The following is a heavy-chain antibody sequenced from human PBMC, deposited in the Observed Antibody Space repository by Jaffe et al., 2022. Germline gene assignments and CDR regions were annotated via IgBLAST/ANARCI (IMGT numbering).Heavy chain of an antibody. V-gene: IGHV2-5*01. Sequence: QITLKESGPTLVKPTQTLTLTCTFSGFSLSTSGVGVGWIRQPPGKALEWLALIYWNDDKRYSPSLKSRLTITKDTSKNQVVLTMTNMDPVDTATYYCAHIFRGITGTTLLFDYWGQGTLVTVSS. CDR3: AHIFRGITGTTLLFDY. J-gene: IGHJ4*02. CDR1: GFSLSTSGVG. D-gene: IGHD1-20*01. CDR2: IYWNDDK.